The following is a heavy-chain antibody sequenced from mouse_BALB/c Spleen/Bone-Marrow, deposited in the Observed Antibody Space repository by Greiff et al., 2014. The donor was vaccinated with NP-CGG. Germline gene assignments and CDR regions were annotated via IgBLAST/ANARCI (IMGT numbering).Heavy chain of an antibody. CDR1: GYAFTNYL. D-gene: IGHD4-1*01. Sequence: VQLQQSGAELVRPGTSVKVSCKASGYAFTNYLIEWVKQRPGQGLEWIGVINPGSGGTNYNEKFKGKATLTADKSSSTVYMQLSSLTSDDSAVYFCARELGRWYFDVWGAGTTVTVSS. J-gene: IGHJ1*01. CDR2: INPGSGGT. CDR3: ARELGRWYFDV. V-gene: IGHV1-54*01.